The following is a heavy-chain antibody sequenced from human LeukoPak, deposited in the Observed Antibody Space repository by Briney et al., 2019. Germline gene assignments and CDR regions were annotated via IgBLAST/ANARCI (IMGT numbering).Heavy chain of an antibody. CDR3: ARNYYDRSNFDY. Sequence: SETLSLTCTVSGGSISSGGYSWSWIRQHPGKGLEWIGYIYYSGTTYYNPSLRSRVTISVDTSKNQFSLRLSSVTAADTAVYYCARNYYDRSNFDYWGQGTLVTVSS. V-gene: IGHV4-31*03. J-gene: IGHJ4*02. CDR1: GGSISSGGYS. CDR2: IYYSGTT. D-gene: IGHD3-22*01.